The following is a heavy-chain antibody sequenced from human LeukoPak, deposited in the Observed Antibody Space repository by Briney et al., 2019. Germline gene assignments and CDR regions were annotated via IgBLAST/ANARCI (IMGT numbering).Heavy chain of an antibody. D-gene: IGHD6-19*01. Sequence: GASVKVSCKVSGYTLTELSMHRVRQAPGKGLEWMGGFDPEDGETIYAQKFQGRVTMTEDTSTDTAYMELSSLRSEDTAVYYCATDLYSSGWHPCDLWGRGTLVTVSS. CDR1: GYTLTELS. CDR2: FDPEDGET. V-gene: IGHV1-24*01. J-gene: IGHJ2*01. CDR3: ATDLYSSGWHPCDL.